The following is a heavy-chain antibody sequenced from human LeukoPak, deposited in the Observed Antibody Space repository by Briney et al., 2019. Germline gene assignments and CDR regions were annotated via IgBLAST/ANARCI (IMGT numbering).Heavy chain of an antibody. J-gene: IGHJ4*02. V-gene: IGHV3-15*01. CDR3: TTDEVRYNWNYVDY. CDR2: IKSKTDGGTT. CDR1: GFTFSNAW. Sequence: GGSLRLSCAASGFTFSNAWMSWVRQAPGKGLEWVGRIKSKTDGGTTDYAAPVKGRFTIPRDDSKNTLYLQMNSLKTEDTAVYYCTTDEVRYNWNYVDYWGQGTLVTVSS. D-gene: IGHD1-20*01.